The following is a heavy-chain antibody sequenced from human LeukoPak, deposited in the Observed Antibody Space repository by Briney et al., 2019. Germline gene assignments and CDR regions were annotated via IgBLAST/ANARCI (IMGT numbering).Heavy chain of an antibody. CDR1: GGSISSGGYY. D-gene: IGHD3-10*01. CDR2: IYYSGST. V-gene: IGHV4-31*03. Sequence: PSETLSLTCTVSGGSISSGGYYWRWIRQHPGKGLEWIGYIYYSGSTYYNPSLKSRVTISVDTSKNQFSLKLSSVTAADTAVYYCARADYYGSGSYMAFDIWGQGTMVTVSS. CDR3: ARADYYGSGSYMAFDI. J-gene: IGHJ3*02.